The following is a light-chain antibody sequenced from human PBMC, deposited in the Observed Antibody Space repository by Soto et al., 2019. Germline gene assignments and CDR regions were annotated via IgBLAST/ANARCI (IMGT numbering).Light chain of an antibody. V-gene: IGKV1-5*01. J-gene: IGKJ1*01. CDR3: QQYNSYPRT. CDR2: DAS. CDR1: QSISNW. Sequence: DIQLTQSPSTLSASVGDRVTITCRAIQSISNWLAWYQQKPGKAPKLLIYDASSLESGVPSRFSGSGSGTEFTLTISSLQPDDFATYYCQQYNSYPRTFGQGTKVEIK.